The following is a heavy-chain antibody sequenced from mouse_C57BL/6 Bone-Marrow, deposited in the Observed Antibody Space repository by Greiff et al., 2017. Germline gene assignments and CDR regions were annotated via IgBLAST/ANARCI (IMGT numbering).Heavy chain of an antibody. CDR2: ISRGSSTI. CDR1: GFTFTDYG. CDR3: AKGDYNNEGSWFDD. Sequence: EVKLVEPGGGLVKPGGSLKLSCAASGFTFTDYGMHWVRQAPEQGLEWVAYISRGSSTIYYAVTVKGRFTLSRDNAKNTLFMHMTSRRSEETAMYDCAKGDYNNEGSWFDDWGQGTLVTVSA. J-gene: IGHJ3*01. D-gene: IGHD2-5*01. V-gene: IGHV5-17*01.